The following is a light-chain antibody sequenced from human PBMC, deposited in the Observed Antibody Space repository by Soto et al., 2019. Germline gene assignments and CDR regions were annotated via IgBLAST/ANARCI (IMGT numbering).Light chain of an antibody. CDR1: SSDVGAYNS. J-gene: IGLJ1*01. V-gene: IGLV2-14*03. CDR3: SSSTSSSTYL. Sequence: QSALTQPASVSGSPGQSITISCTGTSSDVGAYNSVSWYQQHPGKAPKLIIYSVSYRSAGVSDRFSASKSDNTASLTISGLRTEDEADYYCSSSTSSSTYLFGTGTKVTVL. CDR2: SVS.